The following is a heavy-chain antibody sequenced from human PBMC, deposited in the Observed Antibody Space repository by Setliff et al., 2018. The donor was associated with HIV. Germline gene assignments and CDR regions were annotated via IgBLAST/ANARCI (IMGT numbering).Heavy chain of an antibody. Sequence: PGGSLRLSCAASGFTFSTYRMNWVRQAPGKGLEWVSSISSSSSYIYYADSLKGRFTISRDNAKNSLYLQMNSLRAEDTAVYYCAKDSEPEYYGASASGEAFDIWGQGTRVTVSS. V-gene: IGHV3-21*01. J-gene: IGHJ3*02. CDR2: ISSSSSYI. D-gene: IGHD3-10*01. CDR1: GFTFSTYR. CDR3: AKDSEPEYYGASASGEAFDI.